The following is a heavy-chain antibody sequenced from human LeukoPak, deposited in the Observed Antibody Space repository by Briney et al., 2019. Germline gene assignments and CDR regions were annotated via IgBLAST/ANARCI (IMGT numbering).Heavy chain of an antibody. V-gene: IGHV3-30-3*01. D-gene: IGHD2-2*01. CDR2: ISYDGSIK. J-gene: IGHJ4*02. Sequence: PGGSLRLSCAASGFTFSSYAMHWVRQAPGEGLEWVAVISYDGSIKHYTDSVKGRFTISRDNYKNTLYLQMSSLRPEDTAVYYCASIFWGYCSSTSCYVDYWGQGTLVSVSS. CDR1: GFTFSSYA. CDR3: ASIFWGYCSSTSCYVDY.